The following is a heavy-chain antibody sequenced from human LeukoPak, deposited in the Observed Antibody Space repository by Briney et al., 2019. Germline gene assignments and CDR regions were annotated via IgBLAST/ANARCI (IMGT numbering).Heavy chain of an antibody. J-gene: IGHJ6*03. CDR3: ARNPRVYYGSGSSLYYYYYYMDV. CDR1: GFTFSSYG. D-gene: IGHD3-10*01. CDR2: ICGSGGST. V-gene: IGHV3-23*01. Sequence: GGSLRLSCAASGFTFSSYGMSWVRQAPGKGLEWVSAICGSGGSTYYADSVKGRFTISRDNSKNTLYLQMNSLRAEDTAVYYCARNPRVYYGSGSSLYYYYYYMDVWAKGPRSPSP.